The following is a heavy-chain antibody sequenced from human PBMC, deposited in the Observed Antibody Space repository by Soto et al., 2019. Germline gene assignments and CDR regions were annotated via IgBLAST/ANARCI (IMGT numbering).Heavy chain of an antibody. CDR2: INPNSGGT. Sequence: ASVKVSCKASGYTFTGYYMHWVRQAPGQGLEWMGWINPNSGGTNYAQKFQGWVTMTRDTSISTAYMELSRLRSDDTAVYYCAREITGYCSGGSCYPGYDAFDIWGQGTMVTVSS. CDR3: AREITGYCSGGSCYPGYDAFDI. J-gene: IGHJ3*02. D-gene: IGHD2-15*01. CDR1: GYTFTGYY. V-gene: IGHV1-2*04.